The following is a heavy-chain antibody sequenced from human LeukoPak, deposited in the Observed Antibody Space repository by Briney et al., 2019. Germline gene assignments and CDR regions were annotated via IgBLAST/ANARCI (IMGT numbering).Heavy chain of an antibody. CDR3: AKDRSIAAGDDAFDI. V-gene: IGHV3-23*01. CDR2: ISGIGIST. D-gene: IGHD6-13*01. J-gene: IGHJ3*02. Sequence: VGSLRLSCAASRFTFSSNAMNCVLQAPGKGLWWVSHISGIGISTYSADSVKGRFTFSRDNSKNTLYLQMNSLRAEDTAVYYCAKDRSIAAGDDAFDIWGQGTMVTVSS. CDR1: RFTFSSNA.